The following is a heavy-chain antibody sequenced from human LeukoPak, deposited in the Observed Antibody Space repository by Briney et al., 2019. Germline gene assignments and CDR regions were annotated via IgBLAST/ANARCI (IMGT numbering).Heavy chain of an antibody. J-gene: IGHJ4*02. Sequence: GESLKISCKGSGYSFTSYWIGWVRQMPGKGLEWMGIIHPGDSDTRYSPSFQGQVTISADKSISTAYLQWSSLKASDTAMYYCARLEGRTYYDSSGYPVAFFDYWGQGTLVTVSS. CDR2: IHPGDSDT. CDR3: ARLEGRTYYDSSGYPVAFFDY. D-gene: IGHD3-22*01. CDR1: GYSFTSYW. V-gene: IGHV5-51*01.